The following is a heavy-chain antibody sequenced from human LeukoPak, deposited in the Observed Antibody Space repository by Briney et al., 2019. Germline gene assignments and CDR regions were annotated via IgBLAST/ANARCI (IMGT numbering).Heavy chain of an antibody. CDR3: ARAFDPYYDSSGYS. CDR1: GFTFSSYA. CDR2: ISYDGSNK. V-gene: IGHV3-30-3*01. D-gene: IGHD3-22*01. Sequence: GGSLRLSCAASGFTFSSYAMHWVRQAPGKGLEWVAVISYDGSNKYYADSVKGRFTISRDNSKNTLYLQMNSLRAEDTAVYYCARAFDPYYDSSGYSWGQGTLVTVSS. J-gene: IGHJ4*02.